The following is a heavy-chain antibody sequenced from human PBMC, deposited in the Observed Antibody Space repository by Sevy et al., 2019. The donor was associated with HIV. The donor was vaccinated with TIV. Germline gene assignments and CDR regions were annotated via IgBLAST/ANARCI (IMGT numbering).Heavy chain of an antibody. Sequence: GGSLRLSCAASGFTFSSYGMHWVRQAPGKGLEWVAVIWYDGSNKYYADSVKGRFTISRDNSKNTLYLQMNSLRAEDTAVYYCARDFNDYGDYGGIEVTGDIYYWGQGTLVTVSS. D-gene: IGHD4-17*01. CDR3: ARDFNDYGDYGGIEVTGDIYY. V-gene: IGHV3-33*01. CDR2: IWYDGSNK. J-gene: IGHJ4*02. CDR1: GFTFSSYG.